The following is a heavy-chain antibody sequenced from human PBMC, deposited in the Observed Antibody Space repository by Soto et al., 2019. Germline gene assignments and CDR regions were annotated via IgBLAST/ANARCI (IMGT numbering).Heavy chain of an antibody. CDR2: IIPKLGSA. Sequence: QVQLVQSGAEVKKPGSSVQVSCKASGGGNLRDYRTTWVRQAPGQGLEWMGGIIPKLGSANYAQNFQGRVTITADESTRTVYMELRSLRSHDTAVYYCARVGDVYNFGAVYWGQGTPVTVSS. V-gene: IGHV1-69*01. D-gene: IGHD2-21*01. CDR3: ARVGDVYNFGAVY. J-gene: IGHJ4*02. CDR1: GGGNLRDYR.